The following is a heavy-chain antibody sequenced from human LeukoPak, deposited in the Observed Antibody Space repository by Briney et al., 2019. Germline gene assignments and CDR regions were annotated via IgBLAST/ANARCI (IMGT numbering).Heavy chain of an antibody. Sequence: ASVKVSCKASGYTFTSYDINWVRQATGQGLGWMGWMNPNSGNTGYAQKFQGRVTMTRNTSISTAYMELSSLRSEDTAVYYCARGLEDIVLMVYAHYYYYYMDVWGKGTTVTVSS. CDR3: ARGLEDIVLMVYAHYYYYYMDV. V-gene: IGHV1-8*01. CDR1: GYTFTSYD. J-gene: IGHJ6*03. D-gene: IGHD2-8*01. CDR2: MNPNSGNT.